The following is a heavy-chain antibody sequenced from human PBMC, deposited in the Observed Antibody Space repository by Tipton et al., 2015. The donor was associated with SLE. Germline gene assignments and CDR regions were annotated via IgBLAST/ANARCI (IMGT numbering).Heavy chain of an antibody. V-gene: IGHV4-38-2*02. J-gene: IGHJ6*03. Sequence: TLSLTCTVSGYSVASGYYGGWVRQAPGKGLEWIGVIYHTGGAYYNPSLKSRVTISVDTSKNQFSLKLSSVTAADTAVYYCARDRGIAARPSYYYYYMDVWGKGTTVTVSS. CDR1: GYSVASGYY. CDR3: ARDRGIAARPSYYYYYMDV. D-gene: IGHD6-6*01. CDR2: IYHTGGA.